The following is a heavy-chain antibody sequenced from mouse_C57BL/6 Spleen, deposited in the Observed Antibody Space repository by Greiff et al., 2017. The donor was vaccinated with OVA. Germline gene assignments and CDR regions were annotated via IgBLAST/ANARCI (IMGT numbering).Heavy chain of an antibody. Sequence: QVQLKQPGAELVKPGASVKMSCKASGYTFTSYWITWVKQRPGQGLEWIGDIYPGSGSTNYNEKFKSKATLTVDTSSSTAYMQLSSLTSEDSAVYYCAREGRITTVVATDYFDYWGQGTTLTVSS. V-gene: IGHV1-55*01. D-gene: IGHD1-1*01. CDR1: GYTFTSYW. J-gene: IGHJ2*01. CDR2: IYPGSGST. CDR3: AREGRITTVVATDYFDY.